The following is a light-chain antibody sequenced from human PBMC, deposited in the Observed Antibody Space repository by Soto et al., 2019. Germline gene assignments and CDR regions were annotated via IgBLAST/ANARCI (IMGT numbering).Light chain of an antibody. CDR3: QQYDNWPRT. V-gene: IGKV3-15*01. J-gene: IGKJ1*01. CDR2: GAS. CDR1: QSVSSN. Sequence: EIVMTQPPATLSVSPGERATLSCRASQSVSSNLAWYQQKPGQAPRLLIYGASTRATGIPARFSGSGSGTEFTLTISSLKSEDFAVYYCQQYDNWPRTFGQGTKVDI.